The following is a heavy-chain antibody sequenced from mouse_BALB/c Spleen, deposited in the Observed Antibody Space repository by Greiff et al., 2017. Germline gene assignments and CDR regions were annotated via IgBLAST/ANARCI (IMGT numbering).Heavy chain of an antibody. CDR1: GYTFTSYT. D-gene: IGHD2-1*01. CDR2: INPSSGYT. Sequence: VKLQESGAELARPGASVKMSCKASGYTFTSYTMHWVKQRPGQGLEWIGYINPSSGYTNYNQKFKDKATLTADKSSSTAYMQLSSLTSEDSAVYYCARRIYGNYAMDYWGQGTSVTVSS. CDR3: ARRIYGNYAMDY. J-gene: IGHJ4*01. V-gene: IGHV1-4*01.